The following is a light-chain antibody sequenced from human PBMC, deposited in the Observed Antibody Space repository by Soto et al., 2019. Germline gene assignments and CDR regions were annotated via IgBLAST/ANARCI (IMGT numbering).Light chain of an antibody. Sequence: ESMLTQSPATLSLSPGERATLSCRASQSVRSYLAWYQQKPGQAPRLLIYGASNRATGIPARFSGSGSGTDFTLTISSLEPDDFAVYYCQQRADWPITFGQGKRLEIK. J-gene: IGKJ5*01. CDR2: GAS. CDR3: QQRADWPIT. V-gene: IGKV3-11*01. CDR1: QSVRSY.